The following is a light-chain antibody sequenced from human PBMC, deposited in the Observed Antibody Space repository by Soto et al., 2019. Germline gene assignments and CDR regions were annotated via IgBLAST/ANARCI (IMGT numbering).Light chain of an antibody. CDR2: DAS. CDR1: QSITTW. V-gene: IGKV1-5*01. CDR3: QQYNDYWT. J-gene: IGKJ1*01. Sequence: IQMTQSPSTLSASVGDRVVITCRASQSITTWLAWYQQKPAKAPMLLIYDASSLEGGVPSRFSGSGSGTEFTLTISSLQPDDFATYYCQQYNDYWTFGQGTKV.